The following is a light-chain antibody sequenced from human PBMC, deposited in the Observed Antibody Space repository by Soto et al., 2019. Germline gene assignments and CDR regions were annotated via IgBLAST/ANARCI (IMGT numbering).Light chain of an antibody. J-gene: IGKJ4*01. CDR2: GAS. CDR1: QSVSSN. CDR3: QQYNNWPPPLT. Sequence: EIVMTQSPATLSVSPGESATRSCRASQSVSSNLAWYQQKRGQAPRLLIYGASTRATGIPARFSGSGSGTEFTLTISSLQSEDFAVYYCQQYNNWPPPLTFGGGTKVEIK. V-gene: IGKV3-15*01.